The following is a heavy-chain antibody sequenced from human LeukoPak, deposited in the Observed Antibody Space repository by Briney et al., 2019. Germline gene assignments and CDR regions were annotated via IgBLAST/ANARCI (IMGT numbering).Heavy chain of an antibody. V-gene: IGHV1-69*13. CDR2: IIPIFGTA. J-gene: IGHJ4*02. Sequence: ASVKVSCKASGGTFSSYAISWVRQAPGQGLEWMGGIIPIFGTANYAQKFQGRVTITADESTSTAYMEPSSLRSEDTAVYYCARVGNYYDSSGYYASYGYWGQGTLVTVSS. CDR3: ARVGNYYDSSGYYASYGY. D-gene: IGHD3-22*01. CDR1: GGTFSSYA.